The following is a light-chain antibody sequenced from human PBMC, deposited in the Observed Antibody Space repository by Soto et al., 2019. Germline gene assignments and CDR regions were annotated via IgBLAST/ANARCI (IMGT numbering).Light chain of an antibody. J-gene: IGLJ1*01. CDR3: QVWVSSPGV. CDR1: NIGSKY. V-gene: IGLV3-9*01. CDR2: RGT. Sequence: SYELTQPLSVSVALGQTARITCGGNNIGSKYVHWYQQKPGQAPVLVMYRGTNRPSGIPERFSGSNSGNTATLTISRVQAGDEADYYCQVWVSSPGVFRTGTQLPV.